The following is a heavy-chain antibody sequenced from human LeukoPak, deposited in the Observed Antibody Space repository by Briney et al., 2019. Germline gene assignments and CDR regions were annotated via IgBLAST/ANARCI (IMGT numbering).Heavy chain of an antibody. J-gene: IGHJ4*02. CDR3: ARGTIYRRNDY. D-gene: IGHD1-14*01. V-gene: IGHV4-34*01. Sequence: SETLSLTCAVYGGSFSGYYWSWIRQPPGKGLEWIGEINHSESTNYNPSLKSRVTISVDTSKNQFSLKLSSVTAADTAVYYCARGTIYRRNDYWGQGTLVTVSS. CDR2: INHSEST. CDR1: GGSFSGYY.